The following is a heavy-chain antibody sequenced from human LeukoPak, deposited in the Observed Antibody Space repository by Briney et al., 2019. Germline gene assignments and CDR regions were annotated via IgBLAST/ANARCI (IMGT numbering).Heavy chain of an antibody. Sequence: GGSLRLSCAASGFTFSSYWMHWVRHVPGKGLVWVSRLNDDVSSTTYADSVKGRFTSSRDNAKNTLYLQMNSLRAEDTAVYYCARDLTYYDRGRYADLNCFDYWGQGTLVTVSS. D-gene: IGHD3-22*01. CDR2: LNDDVSST. CDR3: ARDLTYYDRGRYADLNCFDY. CDR1: GFTFSSYW. J-gene: IGHJ4*02. V-gene: IGHV3-74*03.